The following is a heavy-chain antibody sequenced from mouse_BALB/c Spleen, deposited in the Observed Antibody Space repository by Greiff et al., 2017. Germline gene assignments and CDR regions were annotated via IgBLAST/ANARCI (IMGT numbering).Heavy chain of an antibody. V-gene: IGHV1-7*01. CDR2: INPSTGYT. D-gene: IGHD2-2*01. CDR1: GYTFTSYW. Sequence: QVQLKESGAELAKPGASVKMSCKASGYTFTSYWMHWVKQRPGQGLEWIGYINPSTGYTEYNQKFKDKATLTADKSSSTAYMQLSSLTSEDSAVYYCASSGSEAYYFDYWGQGTTLTVSS. J-gene: IGHJ2*01. CDR3: ASSGSEAYYFDY.